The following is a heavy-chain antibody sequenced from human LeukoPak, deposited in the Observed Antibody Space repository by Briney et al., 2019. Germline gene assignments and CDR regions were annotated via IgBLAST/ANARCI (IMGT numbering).Heavy chain of an antibody. J-gene: IGHJ4*02. CDR2: IYDNGDA. CDR3: AGGSRRDGYDY. V-gene: IGHV3-53*04. D-gene: IGHD5-24*01. Sequence: GGSLRLSCAASGFTVSSNYMSWVRQAPGKGLEWVSVIYDNGDAYSADSVKGRFTISRHNSKNTLYLQMNSLRPEDTAVYYCAGGSRRDGYDYWGQGTLSPSPQ. CDR1: GFTVSSNY.